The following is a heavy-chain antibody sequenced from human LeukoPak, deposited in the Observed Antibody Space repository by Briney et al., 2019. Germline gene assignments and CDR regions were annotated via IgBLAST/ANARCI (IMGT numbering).Heavy chain of an antibody. Sequence: GGSLRLSCAASGFTFSTYSMNWVRQAPGKGLEWVSYISSSSSTIYCADSVKGRFTISRENAKKSLYLQMNSLRAEDTAVYYCAREDSGYCSSSSCYPDYWGQGTLVTVSS. J-gene: IGHJ4*02. D-gene: IGHD2-2*01. CDR2: ISSSSSTI. CDR3: AREDSGYCSSSSCYPDY. CDR1: GFTFSTYS. V-gene: IGHV3-48*01.